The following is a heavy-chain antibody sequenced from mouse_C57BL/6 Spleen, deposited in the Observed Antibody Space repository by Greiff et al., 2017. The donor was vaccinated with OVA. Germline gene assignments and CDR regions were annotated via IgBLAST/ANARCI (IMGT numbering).Heavy chain of an antibody. J-gene: IGHJ2*01. CDR1: GYTFTSYW. Sequence: QVQLQQPGAELVRPGTSVKLSCKASGYTFTSYWMHWVKQRPGQGLEWIGVIDPSDSYTNYNQKFKGKATLTVDTSSSPAYMQLSSLTSEDSAVYYCARDGDLLRDYFDYWGQGTTLTVSS. CDR3: ARDGDLLRDYFDY. CDR2: IDPSDSYT. D-gene: IGHD2-3*01. V-gene: IGHV1-59*01.